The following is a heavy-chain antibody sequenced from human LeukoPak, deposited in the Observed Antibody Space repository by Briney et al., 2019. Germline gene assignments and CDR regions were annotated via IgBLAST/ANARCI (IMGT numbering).Heavy chain of an antibody. CDR1: GYTFTSYG. CDR2: ISAYNGNT. J-gene: IGHJ6*03. V-gene: IGHV1-18*01. CDR3: ARTGYCSGGSCLTSYYYYYYMDV. Sequence: ASVKVSCKASGYTFTSYGISWVRQAPGQGLEWMGWISAYNGNTNYAQKLQGRVTMTTDTSTSTACMELRSLRSDDTAVYYCARTGYCSGGSCLTSYYYYYYMDVWGKGTTVTVPS. D-gene: IGHD2-15*01.